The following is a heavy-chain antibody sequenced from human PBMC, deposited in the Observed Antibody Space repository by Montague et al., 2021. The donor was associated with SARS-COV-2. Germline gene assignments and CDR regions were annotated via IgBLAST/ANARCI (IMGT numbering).Heavy chain of an antibody. V-gene: IGHV4-59*01. CDR2: IYYSGST. J-gene: IGHJ4*02. Sequence: SETLSLTCTVSGCSISSYYWSWIRQPPGKGLEWIGYIYYSGSTNYNPSLKSRVTISVDTSKNQFSLKLSSVTAADTAVYYCARDQGRWLQPGVYFDYWGQGTLVTVSS. D-gene: IGHD5-24*01. CDR3: ARDQGRWLQPGVYFDY. CDR1: GCSISSYY.